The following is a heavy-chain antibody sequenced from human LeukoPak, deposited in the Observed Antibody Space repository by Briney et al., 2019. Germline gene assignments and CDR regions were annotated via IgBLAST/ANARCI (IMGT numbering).Heavy chain of an antibody. Sequence: ASVKVSCKASGYTFTSYGISWVRQAPGQGLEWMGWISAYNGNTNYAQKLQGRVTMTTDTSTSTAYMELRSLRSDDTAVYYCARARNRSTRGYSGYDNPNYYGMDVWGKGTTVTVSS. V-gene: IGHV1-18*01. CDR1: GYTFTSYG. D-gene: IGHD5-12*01. J-gene: IGHJ6*04. CDR3: ARARNRSTRGYSGYDNPNYYGMDV. CDR2: ISAYNGNT.